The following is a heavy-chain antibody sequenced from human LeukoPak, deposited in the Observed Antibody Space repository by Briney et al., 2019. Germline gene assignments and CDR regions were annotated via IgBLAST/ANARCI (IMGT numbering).Heavy chain of an antibody. V-gene: IGHV3-20*04. CDR2: INWNGGNT. Sequence: GGSLRLSCAVSGFTFDDYGMSWVRQAPGKGLEWVSGINWNGGNTGYADAVKGRFTISRDNSKNTLYLQVNSLRAEDTAVYYCAKDRSGWYVWDFWGQGTLVTVSS. D-gene: IGHD6-19*01. CDR3: AKDRSGWYVWDF. CDR1: GFTFDDYG. J-gene: IGHJ4*02.